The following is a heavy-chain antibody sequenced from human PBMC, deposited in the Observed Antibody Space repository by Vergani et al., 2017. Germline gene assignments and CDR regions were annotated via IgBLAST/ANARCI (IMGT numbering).Heavy chain of an antibody. CDR2: IIPIFGTA. V-gene: IGHV1-69*08. CDR1: GGTFSSYT. CDR3: ARDGGRDGYNFPDLDY. Sequence: QVQLVQSGAEVKKPGSSVKVSCKASGGTFSSYTISWVRQAPGQGLEWMGRIIPIFGTANYAQKFQGRVTITADESTSTAYMELSSLRSEDTAVYYCARDGGRDGYNFPDLDYWGQGTLVTVSS. J-gene: IGHJ4*02. D-gene: IGHD5-24*01.